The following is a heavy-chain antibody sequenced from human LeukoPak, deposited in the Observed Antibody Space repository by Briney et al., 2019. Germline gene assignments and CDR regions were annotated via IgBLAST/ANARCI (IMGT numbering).Heavy chain of an antibody. D-gene: IGHD3-22*01. CDR3: AKDPPYYYDSSGYFDY. Sequence: GGSLRLSCAGSGFAFSSSWMHWVRQAPGKGLVWVSRMNSDGTTTNYADSVKGRFTISRDNAKNTLYLQMNSLRAEDTAVYYCAKDPPYYYDSSGYFDYWGQGTLVTVSS. J-gene: IGHJ4*02. V-gene: IGHV3-74*01. CDR1: GFAFSSSW. CDR2: MNSDGTTT.